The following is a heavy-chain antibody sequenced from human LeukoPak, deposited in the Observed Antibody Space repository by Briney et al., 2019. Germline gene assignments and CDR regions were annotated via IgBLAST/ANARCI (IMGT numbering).Heavy chain of an antibody. CDR1: GFTFSSYS. D-gene: IGHD6-19*01. CDR3: ARDSSGWYPSGIDY. CDR2: ISSSSSTI. J-gene: IGHJ4*02. Sequence: PGGSLRLSCAASGFTFSSYSMNWVRQAPGKGLEWVSYISSSSSTIYYADSVKGRFTISRDNAKNTLYLQMNSLRDEDTAVYYCARDSSGWYPSGIDYWGQGTLVTVSS. V-gene: IGHV3-48*02.